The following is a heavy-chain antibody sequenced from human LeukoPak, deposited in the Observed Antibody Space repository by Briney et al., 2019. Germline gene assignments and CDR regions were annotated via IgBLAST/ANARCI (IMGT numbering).Heavy chain of an antibody. D-gene: IGHD4-11*01. J-gene: IGHJ4*02. Sequence: GSSVKVSCKASGYTFSSYYMHWVRQAPGQGLEGMGIINPSGGSTSYAQKFQGRVTMTRDTSTSTVYMEVSSLRSDDTAVYYCAITKGGYFDYWGQGTLVTVSS. CDR1: GYTFSSYY. CDR3: AITKGGYFDY. V-gene: IGHV1-46*01. CDR2: INPSGGST.